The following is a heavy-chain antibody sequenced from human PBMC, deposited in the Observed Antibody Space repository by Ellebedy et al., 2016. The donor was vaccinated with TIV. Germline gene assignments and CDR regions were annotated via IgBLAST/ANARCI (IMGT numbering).Heavy chain of an antibody. CDR1: GFTFRKYA. J-gene: IGHJ4*02. V-gene: IGHV3-30*19. CDR3: AKETEARGPLHY. Sequence: PGGSLRLSCAASGFTFRKYAMHWVRQAPGKGLEWVAVISSDGSREYYRDSVKGRFTISRDNSKNTLYLQMNSLRPEDTAVYYCAKETEARGPLHYWGQGTLVTVSS. CDR2: ISSDGSRE. D-gene: IGHD3-10*01.